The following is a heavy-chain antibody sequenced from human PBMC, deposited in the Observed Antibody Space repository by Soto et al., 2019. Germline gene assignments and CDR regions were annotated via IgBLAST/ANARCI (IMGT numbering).Heavy chain of an antibody. V-gene: IGHV2-26*01. J-gene: IGHJ4*02. CDR2: IFSNDEK. D-gene: IGHD6-13*01. CDR1: GFSLSNARMG. CDR3: ARSRRYSSPLQEPHFVY. Sequence: SGPTLVNPTETLTLTCTVSGFSLSNARMGVSWIRQPPGKALEWLAHIFSNDEKSYSTSLKSRLTISKDTSKSQVVLTMTNMDPVDTATYYCARSRRYSSPLQEPHFVYSGQGTLVTVSP.